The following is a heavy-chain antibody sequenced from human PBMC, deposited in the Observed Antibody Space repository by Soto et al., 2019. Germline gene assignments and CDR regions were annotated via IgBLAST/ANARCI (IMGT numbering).Heavy chain of an antibody. J-gene: IGHJ4*02. Sequence: SETLSLTCAVYGGSFSGYYWSWIRQPPGKGLEWIGEINHSGSTNYNPSLKSRVTISVDTSKNQFSLKLSSVTAADTAVYYCARTGKYSSGCYGYWGQGTLVTVSS. V-gene: IGHV4-34*01. CDR2: INHSGST. CDR1: GGSFSGYY. D-gene: IGHD6-19*01. CDR3: ARTGKYSSGCYGY.